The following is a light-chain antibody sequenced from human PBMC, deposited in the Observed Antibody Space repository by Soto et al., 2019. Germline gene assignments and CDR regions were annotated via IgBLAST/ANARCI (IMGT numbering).Light chain of an antibody. Sequence: QSVLTQPASVSGFPGQSITISCTGTSSDVGGYNYVSWYQQHPGKAPKLMIYDVTNRPSGVSNRFSGSKSGNTASLTISGLQAEDEADYYCSSYTSSSALEVFGTGTKSPS. J-gene: IGLJ1*01. CDR2: DVT. CDR3: SSYTSSSALEV. V-gene: IGLV2-14*01. CDR1: SSDVGGYNY.